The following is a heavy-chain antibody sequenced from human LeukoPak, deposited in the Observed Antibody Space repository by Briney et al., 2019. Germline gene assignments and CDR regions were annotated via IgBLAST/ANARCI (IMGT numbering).Heavy chain of an antibody. CDR2: VTGSDDTT. V-gene: IGHV3-23*01. Sequence: GGSLRLSCAASGFTFSSDDMTWVRQAPGEGLEWVSTVTGSDDTTYYADSVKGRFTISRDYSKHTVHLQLNNLRAEDTAMYYCAKGPQLYSGYHPDYWGQGTLVTVSS. J-gene: IGHJ4*02. D-gene: IGHD5-12*01. CDR3: AKGPQLYSGYHPDY. CDR1: GFTFSSDD.